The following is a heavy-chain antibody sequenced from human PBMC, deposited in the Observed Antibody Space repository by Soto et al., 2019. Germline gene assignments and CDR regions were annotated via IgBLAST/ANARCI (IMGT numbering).Heavy chain of an antibody. CDR3: AKAPIAARARWGDS. CDR1: GFTFRRYA. J-gene: IGHJ4*02. D-gene: IGHD6-6*01. V-gene: IGHV3-23*01. CDR2: ISSSGSST. Sequence: PGGSLRLSCAASGFTFRRYAMSWVRHAPGKGLEWVSGISSSGSSTDYADSVEGRFTIYRDNSKNTLFLQMNRLRDEDTAIYYCAKAPIAARARWGDSWGQGTLVTVSS.